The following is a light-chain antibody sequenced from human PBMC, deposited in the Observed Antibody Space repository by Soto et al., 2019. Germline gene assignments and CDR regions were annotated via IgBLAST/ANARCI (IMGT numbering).Light chain of an antibody. CDR2: EVN. Sequence: QSALTQPPSVSGYPGQSVTISCTGTSSDVGSYNRLSWFQQPPGTAPKLIMYEVNTRPAGVPDRFSGSKSGSTASLTISGLQAEDEADYYCSLYSSGSTYVFGTGTNLTVL. V-gene: IGLV2-18*01. J-gene: IGLJ1*01. CDR3: SLYSSGSTYV. CDR1: SSDVGSYNR.